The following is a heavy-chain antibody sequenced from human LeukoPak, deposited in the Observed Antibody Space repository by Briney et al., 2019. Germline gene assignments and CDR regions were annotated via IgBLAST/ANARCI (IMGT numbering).Heavy chain of an antibody. D-gene: IGHD2-15*01. V-gene: IGHV3-7*04. J-gene: IGHJ4*02. CDR2: IHQDGNEK. CDR1: GFPFSTYW. Sequence: PGGSLRLSFAASGFPFSTYWMSWFRQAPGTGLEWVANIHQDGNEKYYVDSVKGRFIISRDNAKNSLYLQMNSLRAEDTAVYYCARGDKFSGDYWGQGTLVTVSS. CDR3: ARGDKFSGDY.